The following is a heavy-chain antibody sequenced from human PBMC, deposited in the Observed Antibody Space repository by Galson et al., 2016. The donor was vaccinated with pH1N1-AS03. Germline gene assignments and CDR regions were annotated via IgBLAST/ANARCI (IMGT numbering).Heavy chain of an antibody. CDR1: GGSMTSPDW. Sequence: SETLPLTCAVSGGSMTSPDWWTWVRQPPGKGLEWIGEVHYSGTTSYNPSLNSRVTMSIDKSNNQFSLNLGSVTAADTAVYFCASAGYHTPGYHYWGQGALVTVSS. D-gene: IGHD3-16*02. CDR2: VHYSGTT. CDR3: ASAGYHTPGYHY. J-gene: IGHJ4*02. V-gene: IGHV4-4*02.